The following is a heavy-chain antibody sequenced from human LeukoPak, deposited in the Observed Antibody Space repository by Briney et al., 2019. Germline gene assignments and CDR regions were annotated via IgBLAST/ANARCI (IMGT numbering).Heavy chain of an antibody. CDR2: INPNSGGT. D-gene: IGHD3-22*01. Sequence: ASVKVSCKASGDTFTGYYIHWVRQAPGQGREWMGWINPNSGGTNVAQKFQGRVTMTRDTSISTAYMELSRLRSDDTAVYYCARDTDYYDSSGYPDLDYWGQGTLVTVSS. CDR3: ARDTDYYDSSGYPDLDY. V-gene: IGHV1-2*02. J-gene: IGHJ4*02. CDR1: GDTFTGYY.